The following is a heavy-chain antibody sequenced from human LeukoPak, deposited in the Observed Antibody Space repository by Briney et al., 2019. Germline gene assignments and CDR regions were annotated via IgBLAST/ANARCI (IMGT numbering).Heavy chain of an antibody. V-gene: IGHV4-34*01. J-gene: IGHJ4*02. CDR1: GGSFSGYY. Sequence: PSETLSLTCAVYGGSFSGYYWSWIRQPPGKGLEWIGEIYHSGGTNYNPSLKSRVTISVDKSKNQFSLKLSSVTAADTAVYYCASGTTGYSSSWYGFDYWGQGTLVTVSS. D-gene: IGHD6-13*01. CDR2: IYHSGGT. CDR3: ASGTTGYSSSWYGFDY.